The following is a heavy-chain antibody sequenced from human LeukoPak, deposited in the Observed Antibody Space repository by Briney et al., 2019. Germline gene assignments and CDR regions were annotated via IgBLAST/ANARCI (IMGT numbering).Heavy chain of an antibody. CDR3: AKHGYCSGISCFFDF. Sequence: PGGSLRLSCAASGFTFSDYSMSWVRQAPGKGLEWVSGISGSGPYTFYTDSVKGRFTISRDSSKNTLYLQMNSLSAEDTALYYCAKHGYCSGISCFFDFWGQGTLVTVSS. CDR2: ISGSGPYT. D-gene: IGHD2-2*03. CDR1: GFTFSDYS. V-gene: IGHV3-23*01. J-gene: IGHJ4*02.